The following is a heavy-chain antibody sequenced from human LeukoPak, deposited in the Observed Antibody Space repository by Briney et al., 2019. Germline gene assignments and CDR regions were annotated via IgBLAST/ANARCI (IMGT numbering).Heavy chain of an antibody. Sequence: SETLSLTCTVSGGSISTYYWSWIRQPGGKGLEWIGRISTTENTNYNPSLKSRVTISVDKSKNQFSLKLSSVTAADTAVYYCARQSGGNYVYFDYWGQGTQVTVSS. CDR2: ISTTENT. D-gene: IGHD2-15*01. CDR3: ARQSGGNYVYFDY. CDR1: GGSISTYY. J-gene: IGHJ4*02. V-gene: IGHV4-4*07.